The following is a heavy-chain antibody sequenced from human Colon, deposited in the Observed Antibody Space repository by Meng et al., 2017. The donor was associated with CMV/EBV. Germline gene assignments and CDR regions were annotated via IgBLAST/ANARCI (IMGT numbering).Heavy chain of an antibody. J-gene: IGHJ6*02. V-gene: IGHV3-21*01. D-gene: IGHD3-10*01. CDR3: ARGESYPWARHEYYGLDV. Sequence: GESLKISCVASGLSFRTYRLNWVRQAPGKGLEWVSYIRRGDDFIYYADSLKGRCTISRDNIKNILYLQMNSLRAEDMAVYYCARGESYPWARHEYYGLDVWGQGTTVTVSS. CDR2: IRRGDDFI. CDR1: GLSFRTYR.